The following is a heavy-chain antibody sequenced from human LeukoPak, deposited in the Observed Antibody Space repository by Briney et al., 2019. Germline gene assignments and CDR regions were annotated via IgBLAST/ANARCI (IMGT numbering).Heavy chain of an antibody. CDR1: GFTFSSYG. CDR2: IRYDGSNK. Sequence: GGSLRLSCAASGFTFSSYGMHWVRQAPGKGLEWVAFIRYDGSNKYYADSVKGRFTISRDNSKNTLYLQMNSLRAEDTAVYYCAKPPHLWSGRTNYYFDYWGQGTLVTVSS. V-gene: IGHV3-30*02. CDR3: AKPPHLWSGRTNYYFDY. D-gene: IGHD3-3*01. J-gene: IGHJ4*02.